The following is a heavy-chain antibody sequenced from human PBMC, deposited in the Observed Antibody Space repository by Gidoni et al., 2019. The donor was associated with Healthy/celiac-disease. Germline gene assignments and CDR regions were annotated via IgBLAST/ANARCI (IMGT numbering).Heavy chain of an antibody. CDR3: ARTPLWFWELSVYGMDV. Sequence: QVQLQESGPGLVKPSETLSLTCTVSGGSISRYYWSWIRQPPGKGLEWIGYIYYSGSTNYNPSLKSRVTISVDTSKNQFSLKLSSVTAADTAVYYCARTPLWFWELSVYGMDVWGQGTTVTVSS. D-gene: IGHD3-10*01. CDR1: GGSISRYY. V-gene: IGHV4-59*01. J-gene: IGHJ6*02. CDR2: IYYSGST.